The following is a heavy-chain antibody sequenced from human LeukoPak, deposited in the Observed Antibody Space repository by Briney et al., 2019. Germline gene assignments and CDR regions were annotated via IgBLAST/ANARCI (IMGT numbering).Heavy chain of an antibody. J-gene: IGHJ4*02. Sequence: GGSLRLSCTVSPFTLSAYATSWVRQAPGKGLEWVGFIRSKAYGGTTEYAASVKGRFTISRDDSKSIAYLQMNSLKTEDTAVYYCTPRALGYWGQGTLVTVSS. CDR2: IRSKAYGGTT. V-gene: IGHV3-49*04. CDR3: TPRALGY. D-gene: IGHD3-16*01. CDR1: PFTLSAYA.